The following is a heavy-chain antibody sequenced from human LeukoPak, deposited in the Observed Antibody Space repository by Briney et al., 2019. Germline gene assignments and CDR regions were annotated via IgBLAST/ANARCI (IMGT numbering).Heavy chain of an antibody. Sequence: SETLSLTCDVSGYSINSGFYWGWIRRPPGKGLEWIGTIHYPESTYYNPSLNSRLTISIDTSKNHFSLKLSSVTAADTALYYCARGRGRQVGTRWHPDTHHDYWGQGILVTVSS. D-gene: IGHD6-13*01. CDR3: ARGRGRQVGTRWHPDTHHDY. V-gene: IGHV4-38-2*01. CDR2: IHYPEST. CDR1: GYSINSGFY. J-gene: IGHJ4*02.